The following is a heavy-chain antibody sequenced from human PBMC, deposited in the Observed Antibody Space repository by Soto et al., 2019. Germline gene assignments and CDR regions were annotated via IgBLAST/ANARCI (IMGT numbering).Heavy chain of an antibody. Sequence: QLQLQESGPGLVKPSETLSLTCTVSGGSISSSSYYWGWIRQPPGKGLEWIGSIYYSGSTYYNPSLKSRVTLSVDTSKNQFSLKLSSVTAADTAVYYWASQASPYYYYGMDVWGQGTTVTVSS. J-gene: IGHJ6*02. V-gene: IGHV4-39*01. CDR2: IYYSGST. CDR1: GGSISSSSYY. CDR3: ASQASPYYYYGMDV.